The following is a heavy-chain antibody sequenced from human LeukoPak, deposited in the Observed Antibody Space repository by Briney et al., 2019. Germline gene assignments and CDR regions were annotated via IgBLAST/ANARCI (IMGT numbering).Heavy chain of an antibody. J-gene: IGHJ4*02. CDR3: ARHNSSSWYPPFDY. CDR2: IYYSGST. V-gene: IGHV4-59*08. CDR1: GGSISSYY. Sequence: PSETLSLTCTVSGGSISSYYWSWIRRPPGKGLEWIGYIYYSGSTNYNPSLKSRVTISVDTSKNQFSLKLSSVTAADTAVYYCARHNSSSWYPPFDYWGQGTLVTVSS. D-gene: IGHD6-13*01.